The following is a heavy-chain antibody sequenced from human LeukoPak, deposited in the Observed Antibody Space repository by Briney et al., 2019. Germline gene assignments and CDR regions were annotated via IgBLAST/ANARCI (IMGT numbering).Heavy chain of an antibody. CDR2: IIPIFGTA. CDR1: GGTFSSYA. J-gene: IGHJ4*02. D-gene: IGHD6-13*01. CDR3: ARGGTGYSSSWYAF. Sequence: ASVKVSCKASGGTFSSYAISWVRQAPGQGLEWMGGIIPIFGTANYAQKFQGRVTITTDESTSTAYMELSSLRSEDTAVYYCARGGTGYSSSWYAFWGQGTLVTVSS. V-gene: IGHV1-69*05.